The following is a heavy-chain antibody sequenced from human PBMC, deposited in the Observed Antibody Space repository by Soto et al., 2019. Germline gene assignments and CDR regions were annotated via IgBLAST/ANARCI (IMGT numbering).Heavy chain of an antibody. Sequence: SETLSLTCTVSGGSISSYYWSWIRQPPGKGLEWIGYIYYSGSTNYNPSLKSRVTISVDTSKNQFSLKLSSVTAADTAVYYCARVGGYYDFWSGYLGDNYYYYGMDVWGQGTTVTVSS. J-gene: IGHJ6*02. CDR2: IYYSGST. D-gene: IGHD3-3*01. CDR1: GGSISSYY. CDR3: ARVGGYYDFWSGYLGDNYYYYGMDV. V-gene: IGHV4-59*01.